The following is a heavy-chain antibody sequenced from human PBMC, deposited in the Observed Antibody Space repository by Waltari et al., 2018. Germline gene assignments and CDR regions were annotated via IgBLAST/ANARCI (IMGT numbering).Heavy chain of an antibody. CDR3: ARDWGPTVNYYGMDV. CDR2: IYTSGST. V-gene: IGHV4-61*09. Sequence: QVQLQESGPGLVNPSQTLSPTCTVSGGSITSGIYYWSWIRQPAGKGLEWMGYIYTSGSTNYNPSLKRRVTISVDTSKHQFSLKLSSVTAADTAVYYCARDWGPTVNYYGMDVWGQGTTVTVSS. J-gene: IGHJ6*02. D-gene: IGHD1-26*01. CDR1: GGSITSGIYY.